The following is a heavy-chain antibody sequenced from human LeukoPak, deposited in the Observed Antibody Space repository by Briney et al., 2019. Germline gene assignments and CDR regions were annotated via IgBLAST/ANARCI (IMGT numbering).Heavy chain of an antibody. V-gene: IGHV3-48*03. D-gene: IGHD5-12*01. CDR3: ARETPGYSGYDLDY. Sequence: GVSLTLSCAASGFTFSSYEMNWLRQAPGKGLEWVSYISSSGSTIYYADSVKVRFTISRDNAKNSLYLQMNSLRAEDTAVYYCARETPGYSGYDLDYWGQGTLVTVSS. CDR1: GFTFSSYE. CDR2: ISSSGSTI. J-gene: IGHJ4*02.